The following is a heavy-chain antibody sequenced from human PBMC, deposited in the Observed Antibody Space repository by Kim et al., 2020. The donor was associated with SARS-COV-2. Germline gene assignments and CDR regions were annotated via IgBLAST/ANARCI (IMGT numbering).Heavy chain of an antibody. CDR3: ARDGGGSSWSFYYYMDV. V-gene: IGHV4-59*01. D-gene: IGHD6-13*01. J-gene: IGHJ6*03. Sequence: LKSRVTISVDTSKDQFSLKLSSVTAADTAVYYCARDGGGSSWSFYYYMDVWGKGTTVTVSS.